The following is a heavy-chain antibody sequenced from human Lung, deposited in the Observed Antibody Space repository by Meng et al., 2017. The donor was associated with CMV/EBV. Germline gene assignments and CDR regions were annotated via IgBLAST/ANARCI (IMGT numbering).Heavy chain of an antibody. V-gene: IGHV4-4*02. J-gene: IGHJ6*02. CDR3: ARDGAAGPANYYYYYSMDV. Sequence: SXTLSLXCAVSGGSISSSNWWSWVRQPPRKGLEWIGEIYHSGSTNYNPSLKSRVTISVDKSKNQFSLKLSSVTAADTAVYYCARDGAAGPANYYYYYSMDVWXQGTTVTVSS. D-gene: IGHD6-13*01. CDR1: GGSISSSNW. CDR2: IYHSGST.